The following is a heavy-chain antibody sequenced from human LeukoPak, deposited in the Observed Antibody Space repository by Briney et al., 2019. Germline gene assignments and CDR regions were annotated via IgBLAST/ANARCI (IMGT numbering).Heavy chain of an antibody. J-gene: IGHJ4*02. D-gene: IGHD3-22*01. Sequence: SETLSLTCTVSGGSISSSSYYWGWIRQPPGKGLEWIGSIYYSGSTYYNPSLKSRVTISVDTSKNQFSLKLSSVTAADTAVYYCARAETDYYDDSGYFQYYFDSWGQGSLVAVSS. CDR1: GGSISSSSYY. CDR3: ARAETDYYDDSGYFQYYFDS. V-gene: IGHV4-39*07. CDR2: IYYSGST.